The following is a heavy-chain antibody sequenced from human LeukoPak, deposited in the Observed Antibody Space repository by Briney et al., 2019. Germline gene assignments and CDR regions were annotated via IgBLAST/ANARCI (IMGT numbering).Heavy chain of an antibody. Sequence: GGSLRLSCAASGFTFLNYVMSWVRQAPGKGLEWVSSISDNGGNTYYADSVKGRFTISRDNFRNILSLQMNSLRAEDTAVYYCARGPAYLYCGGDCPYAFDIWGQGTMVTVSS. D-gene: IGHD2-21*02. CDR2: ISDNGGNT. V-gene: IGHV3-23*01. CDR1: GFTFLNYV. CDR3: ARGPAYLYCGGDCPYAFDI. J-gene: IGHJ3*02.